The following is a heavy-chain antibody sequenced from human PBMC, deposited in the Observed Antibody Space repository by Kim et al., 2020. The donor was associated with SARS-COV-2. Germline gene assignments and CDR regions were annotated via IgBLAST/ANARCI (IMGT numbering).Heavy chain of an antibody. CDR3: ARAHCSSTSCYTNYYYYYGMDV. D-gene: IGHD2-2*02. V-gene: IGHV1-69*13. Sequence: SVKVSCKASGGTFSSYAISWVRQAPGQGLEWMGGIIPIFGTANYAQKFQGRVTITADESTSTAYMELSSLRSEDTAVYYCARAHCSSTSCYTNYYYYYGMDVWGQGTTGTVSS. CDR2: IIPIFGTA. J-gene: IGHJ6*02. CDR1: GGTFSSYA.